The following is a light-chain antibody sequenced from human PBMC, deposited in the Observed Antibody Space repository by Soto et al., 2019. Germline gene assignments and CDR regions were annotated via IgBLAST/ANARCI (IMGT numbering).Light chain of an antibody. V-gene: IGKV3-11*01. CDR2: GAS. CDR3: QQRSNWPPMT. J-gene: IGKJ5*01. CDR1: QSISSPY. Sequence: EIVLTQSPGTLSLSPGERATLSCRASQSISSPYLAWYQQKPGQAPRLLIYGASNRATGIPARFSGSGSGTDFTLTISSLEPEDFAVYYCQQRSNWPPMTFGQGTLLEI.